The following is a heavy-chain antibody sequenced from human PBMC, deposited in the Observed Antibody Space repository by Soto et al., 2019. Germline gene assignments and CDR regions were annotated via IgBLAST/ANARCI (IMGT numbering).Heavy chain of an antibody. CDR2: IYWDDDK. V-gene: IGHV2-5*02. CDR3: VHQGWNNNNYYFEL. CDR1: GFSLSTSGVG. Sequence: QITVKESGPKLVKPSQTLTLTCAFSGFSLSTSGVGVGWVRQPPGKAPEWLALIYWDDDKRYRPSLKSRLSITTDTYKDQVVFTMTNMDPADTATYYCVHQGWNNNNYYFELWGRGTLVTVSS. J-gene: IGHJ2*01. D-gene: IGHD4-4*01.